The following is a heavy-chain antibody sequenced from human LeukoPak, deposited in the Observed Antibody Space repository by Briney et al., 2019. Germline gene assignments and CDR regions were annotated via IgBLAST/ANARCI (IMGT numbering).Heavy chain of an antibody. D-gene: IGHD5-18*01. CDR2: INHSGST. CDR1: GGSFSGYF. Sequence: PSETLSLTFAVYGGSFSGYFWSWIRPPPGRGLAWVGEINHSGSTNYNPSLKSRVTISVDTSKNQFSLKLSSVTAADTAVYYCARQIRLWGKKYYFDYWGQGTLVTVSS. V-gene: IGHV4-34*01. J-gene: IGHJ4*02. CDR3: ARQIRLWGKKYYFDY.